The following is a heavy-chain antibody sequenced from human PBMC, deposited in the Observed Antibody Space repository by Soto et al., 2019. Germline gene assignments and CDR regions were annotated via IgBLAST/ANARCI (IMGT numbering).Heavy chain of an antibody. J-gene: IGHJ5*02. V-gene: IGHV1-2*02. D-gene: IGHD6-13*01. CDR3: ARWWSGYSSLQGRRLNGFDP. CDR2: IYPNSGDA. CDR1: GYSCTAYY. Sequence: AAVKVSYKATGYSCTAYYIHLVRQAPGQGLEWMGCIYPNSGDAAYAQQCQGRLTLTRDTSISTAYMELSRLKSADTAVYYCARWWSGYSSLQGRRLNGFDPWGQGTLVTVSS.